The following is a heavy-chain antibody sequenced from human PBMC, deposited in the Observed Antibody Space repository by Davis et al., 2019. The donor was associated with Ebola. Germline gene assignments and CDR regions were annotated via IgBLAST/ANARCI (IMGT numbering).Heavy chain of an antibody. V-gene: IGHV3-53*01. CDR2: IYSGGST. CDR3: ARGGNYDFWSGYYMDNWFDP. J-gene: IGHJ5*02. CDR1: GFTVSSNY. D-gene: IGHD3-3*01. Sequence: PGGSLRLSCAASGFTVSSNYMSWVRQAPGKGLEWVSVIYSGGSTYYADSVKGRFTISRHNSKNTLYLQMNSLRAEDTAVYYCARGGNYDFWSGYYMDNWFDPWGQGTLVTVSS.